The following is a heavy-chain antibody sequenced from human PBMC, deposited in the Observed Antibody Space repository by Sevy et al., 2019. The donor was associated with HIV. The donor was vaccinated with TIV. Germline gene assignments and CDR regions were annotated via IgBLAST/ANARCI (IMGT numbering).Heavy chain of an antibody. CDR3: AKRGVRGVFDAFDI. CDR1: GFTFSNAW. Sequence: GGSLRLSCAASGFTFSNAWMSWIRQAPGKGLEWVSAISGSGGSTYYADSVKGRFTISRDNSKNTLYLQMNSLRAEDTAVYYCAKRGVRGVFDAFDIWGQGTMVTVSS. J-gene: IGHJ3*02. V-gene: IGHV3-23*01. CDR2: ISGSGGST. D-gene: IGHD3-10*01.